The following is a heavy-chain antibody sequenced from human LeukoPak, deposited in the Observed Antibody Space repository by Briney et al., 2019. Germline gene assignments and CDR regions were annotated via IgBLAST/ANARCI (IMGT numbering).Heavy chain of an antibody. Sequence: SATLSLTCSVSGDSISSYSWSWIRQPPGKGLEWIGYIHYSESTTYNPSLKSRVTISADPSKHQLSLSLSSVTAADTAVYYCARGQGSGSSWAFDYWGQGTLVTVSS. J-gene: IGHJ4*02. CDR1: GDSISSYS. D-gene: IGHD1-26*01. V-gene: IGHV4-59*01. CDR3: ARGQGSGSSWAFDY. CDR2: IHYSEST.